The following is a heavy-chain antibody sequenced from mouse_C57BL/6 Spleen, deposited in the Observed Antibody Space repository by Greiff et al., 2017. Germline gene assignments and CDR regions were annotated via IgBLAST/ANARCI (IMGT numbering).Heavy chain of an antibody. CDR1: GYTFTDYY. V-gene: IGHV1-19*01. J-gene: IGHJ4*01. D-gene: IGHD2-4*01. Sequence: EVQLQQSGPVLVKPGASVKMSCQASGYTFTDYYMNWVKQSHGKSLEWIGVINPYNGGTTYNQKFKGKATLTVDKSSSTAYMELNSLTSEDSAVYYCARFDYAVAMDYWGQGTSVTVSS. CDR3: ARFDYAVAMDY. CDR2: INPYNGGT.